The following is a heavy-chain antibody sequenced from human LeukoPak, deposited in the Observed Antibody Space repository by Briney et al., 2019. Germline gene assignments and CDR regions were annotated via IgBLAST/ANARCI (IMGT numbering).Heavy chain of an antibody. CDR2: IRYDGSNK. Sequence: GGSLRLSCAASGFTFSSYGMHWVRQAPGKGLEWVAFIRYDGSNKYYADSVKGRFTISRDNSKNTLYLQMNSLRAEDTAVYYCANGSILYYYYYYMDVWGKGTTVTVSS. CDR1: GFTFSSYG. D-gene: IGHD1-26*01. V-gene: IGHV3-30*02. CDR3: ANGSILYYYYYYMDV. J-gene: IGHJ6*03.